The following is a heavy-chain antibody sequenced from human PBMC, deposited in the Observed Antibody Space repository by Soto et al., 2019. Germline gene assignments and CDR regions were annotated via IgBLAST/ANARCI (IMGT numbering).Heavy chain of an antibody. V-gene: IGHV4-31*03. CDR2: IFHTGTT. D-gene: IGHD3-22*01. Sequence: QVQLQESGPGLAKPSQTLSLTCTVSGASLSSGGYYWTWIRQVPGKALEWIGYIFHTGTTFYNPSRKSRVVMSIEKSDNQFSLNLRSVTAADTAVYYCARGLGYDSNGRFLAAFAVWGQGTMVTVSS. CDR3: ARGLGYDSNGRFLAAFAV. J-gene: IGHJ3*01. CDR1: GASLSSGGYY.